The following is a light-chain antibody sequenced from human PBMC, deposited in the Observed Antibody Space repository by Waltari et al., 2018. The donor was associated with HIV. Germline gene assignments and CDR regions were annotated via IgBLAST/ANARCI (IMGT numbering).Light chain of an antibody. CDR3: SSYTSSNTPYV. J-gene: IGLJ1*01. CDR1: SSDVGGYNY. Sequence: QSALTQPASVSGSPGQSITISCTGTSSDVGGYNYVSWYQQHPGKAPKLIISEGIDRPSGVSNRFSGSKSGNTASLTISGLQAEDEADYYCSSYTSSNTPYVFGTGTKVTVL. CDR2: EGI. V-gene: IGLV2-14*01.